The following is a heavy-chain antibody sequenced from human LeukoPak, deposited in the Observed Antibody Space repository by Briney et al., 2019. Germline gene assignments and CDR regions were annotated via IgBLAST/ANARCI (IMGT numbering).Heavy chain of an antibody. CDR3: ARSGSHDY. V-gene: IGHV3-53*01. CDR2: IFSGGGT. CDR1: GFTVSSSY. Sequence: PGGSLRLSCAASGFTVSSSYMNWVRQAPGKGLEWVSLIFSGGGTYYADSVKGRFTISRDNSKNTLFLQMNSLRADDTAVYYCARSGSHDYWGQGTLVTVSS. D-gene: IGHD1-26*01. J-gene: IGHJ4*02.